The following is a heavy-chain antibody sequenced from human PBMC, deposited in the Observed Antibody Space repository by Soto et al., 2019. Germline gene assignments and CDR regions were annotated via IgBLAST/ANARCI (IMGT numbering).Heavy chain of an antibody. CDR1: GGSISSGGYY. Sequence: TLSLTCTVSGGSISSGGYYWSWIRQHPGKGLEWIGYIYYSGSTYYNPSLKSRVTISVDTSKNQFSLKLSSVTAADTAVYYCARDSTHPYGDSVFDYWGQGTLVTVSS. J-gene: IGHJ4*02. CDR3: ARDSTHPYGDSVFDY. CDR2: IYYSGST. V-gene: IGHV4-31*03. D-gene: IGHD4-17*01.